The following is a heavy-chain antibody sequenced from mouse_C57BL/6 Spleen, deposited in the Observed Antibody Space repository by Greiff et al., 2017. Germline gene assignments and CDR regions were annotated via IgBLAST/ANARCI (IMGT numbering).Heavy chain of an antibody. CDR3: TTWGPTVVAPGFAY. CDR1: GFNIKDDY. D-gene: IGHD1-1*01. CDR2: IDPENGDT. Sequence: EVKLVESGAELVRPGASVKLSCTASGFNIKDDYMHWVKQRPEQGLEWIGWIDPENGDTEYASKFQGKATITADTSSNTAYLQLSSLTSEDTAVYYGTTWGPTVVAPGFAYWGQGTLVTVSA. J-gene: IGHJ3*01. V-gene: IGHV14-4*01.